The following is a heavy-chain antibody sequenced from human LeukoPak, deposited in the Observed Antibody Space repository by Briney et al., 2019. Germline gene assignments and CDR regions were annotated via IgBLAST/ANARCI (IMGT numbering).Heavy chain of an antibody. J-gene: IGHJ4*02. D-gene: IGHD3-10*01. V-gene: IGHV4-28*03. CDR2: IYYSGSI. Sequence: SETLSLTCAVSGYSISSGKWWGWTRQPPGKGLEWIGYIYYSGSIYYNPSLKSRVTMSVDTSKNQFSLRLSSVTAADTAVYYCAREIDYGSGNHFDYWGQGTLVTVSS. CDR1: GYSISSGKW. CDR3: AREIDYGSGNHFDY.